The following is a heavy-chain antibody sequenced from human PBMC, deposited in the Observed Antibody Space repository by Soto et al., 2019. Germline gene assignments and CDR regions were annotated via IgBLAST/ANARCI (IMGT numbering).Heavy chain of an antibody. Sequence: QVQLVESGGGVVQPGRSLRLSCAASGFTFSNYGMHWVRQAPGKGLEWVAIISYDGSKTYYADSVKGRFTISRDNSKNTLYLQMNSLRAEDTAVYYCAKVANFRDDYYCGMDVWGQGTTVTVSS. CDR2: ISYDGSKT. D-gene: IGHD1-7*01. CDR1: GFTFSNYG. V-gene: IGHV3-30*18. J-gene: IGHJ6*02. CDR3: AKVANFRDDYYCGMDV.